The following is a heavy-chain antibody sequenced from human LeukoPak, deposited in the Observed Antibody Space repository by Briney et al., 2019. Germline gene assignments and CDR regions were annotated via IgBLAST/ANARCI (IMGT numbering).Heavy chain of an antibody. V-gene: IGHV5-51*01. D-gene: IGHD3-9*01. CDR1: GYSFTSYW. CDR3: ARLPADILTGYYTLDY. J-gene: IGHJ4*02. Sequence: KSGESLKISCKVSGYSFTSYWIGWVRQMPGKGLEWMGIIYPGDSDTRYSPSFQGQVTISADKSINTAYLQWSSLKASDTAMYYCARLPADILTGYYTLDYWGQGTLVTVSS. CDR2: IYPGDSDT.